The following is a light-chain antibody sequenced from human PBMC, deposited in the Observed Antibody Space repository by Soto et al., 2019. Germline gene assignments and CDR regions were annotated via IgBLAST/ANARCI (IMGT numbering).Light chain of an antibody. CDR1: QSVSSSF. J-gene: IGKJ1*01. CDR3: QPYGTSLWT. CDR2: GAS. V-gene: IGKV3-20*01. Sequence: EIMLTQSPGTLSLSPGERATLSCRASQSVSSSFLAWYQQKPGQAPRLLIYGASIRATGIPDRFSGSGSGTDFTLTISRLEPEDFAMYLCQPYGTSLWTFGQGTKVEIK.